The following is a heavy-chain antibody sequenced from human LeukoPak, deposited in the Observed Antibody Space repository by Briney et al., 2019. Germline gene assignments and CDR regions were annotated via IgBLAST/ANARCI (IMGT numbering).Heavy chain of an antibody. CDR1: GFTFSSYA. CDR3: ARSGTDWYYFDY. Sequence: GGSLRLSCAASGFTFSSYAMSWARQAPGKGLEWVSVISGNGGSTNYADSVKGRFAISRDNSKSTLYVQMNSLRVEDTAVYYCARSGTDWYYFDYWGQGTLVTVSS. V-gene: IGHV3-23*01. J-gene: IGHJ4*02. CDR2: ISGNGGST. D-gene: IGHD3-9*01.